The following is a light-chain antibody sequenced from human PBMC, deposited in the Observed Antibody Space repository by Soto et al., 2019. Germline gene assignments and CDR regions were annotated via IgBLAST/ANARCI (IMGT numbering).Light chain of an antibody. Sequence: DIQMTQSPSSLSASVGDRVTITCRASQSISSYLNWYQQKPGKAPKLLIYAASSLQSGVPSRFGGSGSGTEFTLSITSLQPEDFATYYCQQCFWHWTVGQGTKVEIK. V-gene: IGKV1-39*01. CDR1: QSISSY. CDR3: QQCFWHWT. CDR2: AAS. J-gene: IGKJ1*01.